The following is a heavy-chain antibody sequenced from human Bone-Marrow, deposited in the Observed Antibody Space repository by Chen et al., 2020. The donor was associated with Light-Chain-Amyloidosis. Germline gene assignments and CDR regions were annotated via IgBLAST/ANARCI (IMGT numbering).Heavy chain of an antibody. CDR3: ARRRDGYNFDY. J-gene: IGHJ4*02. D-gene: IGHD5-12*01. Sequence: EVQLEQSGPEVKKPGESLKISCKGSGCTFPNYWIGWVRQMPGKGLEWMGVIYPDDSDARYGPSFEGQVTISADKSITTAYLQWRSLKASDTAMYYCARRRDGYNFDYWGQGTLVTVSS. CDR2: IYPDDSDA. CDR1: GCTFPNYW. V-gene: IGHV5-51*01.